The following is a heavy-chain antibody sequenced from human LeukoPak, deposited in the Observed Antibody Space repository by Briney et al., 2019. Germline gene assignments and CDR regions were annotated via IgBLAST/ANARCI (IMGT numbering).Heavy chain of an antibody. Sequence: KPGGSLRLSCAASGFTFSSYSMNWVRQAPGKGLEWVSSISSRSSYIYYADSVKGRFTIARDNAKNSLYLQMNSLRAEDTAVYYCAXGSPVXHDYWGXGTLVTVS. CDR1: GFTFSSYS. J-gene: IGHJ4*02. CDR2: ISSRSSYI. V-gene: IGHV3-21*01. CDR3: AXGSPVXHDY.